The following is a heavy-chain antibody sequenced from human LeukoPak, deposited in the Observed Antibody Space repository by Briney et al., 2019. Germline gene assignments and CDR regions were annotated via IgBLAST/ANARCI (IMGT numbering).Heavy chain of an antibody. D-gene: IGHD1-26*01. J-gene: IGHJ4*02. CDR2: INPNSGAT. Sequence: ASVKVSCKASGYTLTDYYLHWVRQAPGQGLKWMGWINPNSGATHYAQSFQARVTMTRDTSIASSYMELTGLESDDTAVYYCARGYRKGSGSYWVGLYFDYWGQGTLVTVSS. CDR1: GYTLTDYY. CDR3: ARGYRKGSGSYWVGLYFDY. V-gene: IGHV1-2*02.